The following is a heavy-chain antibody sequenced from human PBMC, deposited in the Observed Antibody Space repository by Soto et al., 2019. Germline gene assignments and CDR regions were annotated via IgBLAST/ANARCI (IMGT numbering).Heavy chain of an antibody. CDR2: IYPGDSDT. V-gene: IGHV5-51*01. CDR1: GYSFTSYW. D-gene: IGHD4-4*01. CDR3: ARQGPHRNYYFDY. Sequence: GESLKISCKGSGYSFTSYWIGWVRQMPGKGLEWMGIIYPGDSDTRYSPSFQGQVTISADKSISTAYLQWSSPKASDTAMYYCARQGPHRNYYFDYWGPGTLATVSS. J-gene: IGHJ4*02.